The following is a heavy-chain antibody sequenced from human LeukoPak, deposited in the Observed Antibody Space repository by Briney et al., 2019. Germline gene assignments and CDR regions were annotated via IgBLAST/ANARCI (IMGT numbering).Heavy chain of an antibody. CDR1: GGSISSYY. D-gene: IGHD7-27*01. J-gene: IGHJ4*02. CDR3: ARSADTGDYFDY. Sequence: SETLSLTCTVSGGSISSYYWSWIRQPAGKGLEWIGRIYTSGSTNYNPSLKSRVTMSVDTSKGQFSLKLSTVTAADTAVYYCARSADTGDYFDYWGQGTLVTVSS. V-gene: IGHV4-4*07. CDR2: IYTSGST.